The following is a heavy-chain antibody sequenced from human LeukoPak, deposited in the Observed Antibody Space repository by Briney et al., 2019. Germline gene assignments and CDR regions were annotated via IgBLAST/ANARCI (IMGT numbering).Heavy chain of an antibody. CDR1: GYXFTSYW. Sequence: GESLKISCNGSGYXFTSYWISWVRQMPGKGLEWMGRIDPSDSYTNYSPSFQGHVTISADKSISTAYLQWSSLKASDTAMYYCARRYYYGSGSYYKELDYWGQGTLVTVSS. V-gene: IGHV5-10-1*01. J-gene: IGHJ4*02. CDR3: ARRYYYGSGSYYKELDY. CDR2: IDPSDSYT. D-gene: IGHD3-10*01.